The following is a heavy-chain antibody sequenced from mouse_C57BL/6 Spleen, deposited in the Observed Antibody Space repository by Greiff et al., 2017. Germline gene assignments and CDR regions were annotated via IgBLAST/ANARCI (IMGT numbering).Heavy chain of an antibody. CDR1: GYTFTDYY. CDR3: AREGDVDY. J-gene: IGHJ2*01. D-gene: IGHD3-3*01. CDR2: INPNNGGT. Sequence: VQLQQSGPELVKPGASVKISCKASGYTFTDYYMNWVKQSHGKSLEWIGDINPNNGGTSYNQKFKGKATLTVDKSSSTAYIELRSLTSEDSAVYYCAREGDVDYWGQGTTLTVSS. V-gene: IGHV1-26*01.